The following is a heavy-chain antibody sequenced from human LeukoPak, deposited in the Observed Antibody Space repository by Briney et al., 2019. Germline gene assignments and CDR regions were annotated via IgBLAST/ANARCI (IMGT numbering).Heavy chain of an antibody. CDR1: GFTFSSYG. Sequence: GGSLRLSCAASGFTFSSYGMHWVRQAPGKGLEWVAFIRYDGSNKYYADSVKGRFTISRDNSKNTLYLQMNSLRAEDTAVYYCARAEPELDYNWFDPWGQGTLVTVSS. J-gene: IGHJ5*02. CDR2: IRYDGSNK. CDR3: ARAEPELDYNWFDP. V-gene: IGHV3-30*02. D-gene: IGHD1-14*01.